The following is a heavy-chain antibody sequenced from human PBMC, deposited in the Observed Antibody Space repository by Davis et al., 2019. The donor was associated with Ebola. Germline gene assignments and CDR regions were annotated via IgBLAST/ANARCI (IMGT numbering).Heavy chain of an antibody. V-gene: IGHV3-20*01. CDR1: GLTVSGNY. CDR3: ARDNGFDL. J-gene: IGHJ2*01. CDR2: INWNGGST. Sequence: GGSLRLSCAASGLTVSGNYMSWVRQAPGKGLEWVSGINWNGGSTGYADSVKGRFTISRDNAKNSLYLQMNSLRAEDTALYHCARDNGFDLWGRGTLVTVSS.